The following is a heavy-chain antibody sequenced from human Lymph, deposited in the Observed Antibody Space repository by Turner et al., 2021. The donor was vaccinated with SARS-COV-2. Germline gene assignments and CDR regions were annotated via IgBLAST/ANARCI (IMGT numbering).Heavy chain of an antibody. CDR2: IGGSGGST. D-gene: IGHD3-16*01. Sequence: EVQLLESGGGLVQPGGSLRLPCAASGFTFNNYAMSWVRQAPGKGLEWVSTIGGSGGSTYYADSVKGRFIISRDNSKNTLYLQMNSLRAEDTAVYYCANLYPTVSWEFPYGMDVWGQGTTVTVSS. CDR3: ANLYPTVSWEFPYGMDV. CDR1: GFTFNNYA. V-gene: IGHV3-23*01. J-gene: IGHJ6*02.